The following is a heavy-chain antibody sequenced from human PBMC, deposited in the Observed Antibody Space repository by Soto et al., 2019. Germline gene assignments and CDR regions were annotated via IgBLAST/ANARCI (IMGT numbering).Heavy chain of an antibody. CDR1: GFSHSTSGVA. CDR3: ALLLSAALFSYDL. V-gene: IGHV2-5*01. Sequence: QITLKESGPTLVKPTQTLTLTCTLSGFSHSTSGVAVGWVRQPPGQALEWLGHIYWNDDKYYSTSLKSRLSLSNDTSKNQVVLTMTNVDPLDTGTYYCALLLSAALFSYDLWGQGTLVTVSS. J-gene: IGHJ5*02. CDR2: IYWNDDK. D-gene: IGHD1-26*01.